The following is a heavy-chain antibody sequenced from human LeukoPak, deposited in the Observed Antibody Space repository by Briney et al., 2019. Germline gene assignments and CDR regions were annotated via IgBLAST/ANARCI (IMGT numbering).Heavy chain of an antibody. CDR2: ISYDGSKK. Sequence: GGSLRLSCVASGFTFSRHPMHWVRQAPGKGLEWVAVISYDGSKKDYADSVKGRFTISRDNSKNTLHLQMNSLRAEDTAVYYCAKAFRVSGYYVDYFDYWGQGTLVTVSS. D-gene: IGHD3-22*01. CDR3: AKAFRVSGYYVDYFDY. CDR1: GFTFSRHP. J-gene: IGHJ4*02. V-gene: IGHV3-30*04.